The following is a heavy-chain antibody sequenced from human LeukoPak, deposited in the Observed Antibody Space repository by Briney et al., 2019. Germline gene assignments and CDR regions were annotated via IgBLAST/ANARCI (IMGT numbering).Heavy chain of an antibody. CDR1: GFTFSNAW. J-gene: IGHJ4*02. D-gene: IGHD6-13*01. Sequence: GGSLRLSYAASGFTFSNAWMSWVRQAPGKGLEWVGRIKSKTDGGTTDYAAPVKGRFTISRDDSKNTLYLQMNSLKTEDTAVYYCTTDQVGSSWPYYFDYWGQGTLVTVSS. CDR3: TTDQVGSSWPYYFDY. V-gene: IGHV3-15*01. CDR2: IKSKTDGGTT.